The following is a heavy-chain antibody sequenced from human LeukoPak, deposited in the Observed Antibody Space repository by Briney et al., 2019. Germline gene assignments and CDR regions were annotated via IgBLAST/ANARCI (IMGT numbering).Heavy chain of an antibody. V-gene: IGHV1-2*02. D-gene: IGHD2-2*01. CDR3: ARANFLYCSSTTCLFDY. J-gene: IGHJ4*02. Sequence: VASVTVSCKASGYTFTDYYMHWVRQAPGQGFEWMGWINPNSGDTNYAQKFQGRVTMTRDTSISTAHMELSRLRSDDTAVYYCARANFLYCSSTTCLFDYWGQGTLVIVSS. CDR1: GYTFTDYY. CDR2: INPNSGDT.